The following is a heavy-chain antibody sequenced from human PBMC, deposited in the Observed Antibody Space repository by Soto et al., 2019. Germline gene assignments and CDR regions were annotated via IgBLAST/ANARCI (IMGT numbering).Heavy chain of an antibody. CDR3: ARVSCSGGSCYSGHYYGMDV. CDR1: GYTFTGYY. Sequence: ASVKVSCKASGYTFTGYYMHWVRQAPGQGLEWMGWINPNSGGTNYAQKFQGWVTMTRDTSISTAYMELSRLRSDDTAVYYCARVSCSGGSCYSGHYYGMDVWGQGTTVTV. CDR2: INPNSGGT. V-gene: IGHV1-2*04. D-gene: IGHD2-15*01. J-gene: IGHJ6*02.